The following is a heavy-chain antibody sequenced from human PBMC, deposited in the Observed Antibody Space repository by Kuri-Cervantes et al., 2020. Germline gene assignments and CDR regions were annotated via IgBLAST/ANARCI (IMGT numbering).Heavy chain of an antibody. Sequence: GGSLRLSCAASGFTFSSYWMSWVRQVAGKGLEWVANIKHDGSEKYYVDSVKGRFTISRDNSKNTLYLQMNSLRTEDTAVYYCARFAGLSDDFDMWGQGTTVTVSS. V-gene: IGHV3-7*01. CDR2: IKHDGSEK. J-gene: IGHJ3*02. CDR1: GFTFSSYW. CDR3: ARFAGLSDDFDM. D-gene: IGHD2/OR15-2a*01.